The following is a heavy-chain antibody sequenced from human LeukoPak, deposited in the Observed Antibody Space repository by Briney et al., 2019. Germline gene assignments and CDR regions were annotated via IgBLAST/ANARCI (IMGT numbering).Heavy chain of an antibody. Sequence: QPGGSLRLSCAASGFTFSSYGMRWVRQAPGKGLEWVAVIWYDGNNKYYASSVKGPVTISIDNSKNTLYLRMNSLRAEHTAVYYCAKYWAYSNYLFDYWGQGTLVTVSS. D-gene: IGHD4-11*01. CDR3: AKYWAYSNYLFDY. J-gene: IGHJ4*02. CDR2: IWYDGNNK. CDR1: GFTFSSYG. V-gene: IGHV3-33*06.